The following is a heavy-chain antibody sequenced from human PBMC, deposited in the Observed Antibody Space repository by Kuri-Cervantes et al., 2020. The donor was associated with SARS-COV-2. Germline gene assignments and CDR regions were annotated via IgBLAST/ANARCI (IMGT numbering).Heavy chain of an antibody. CDR1: GFTFSSYS. D-gene: IGHD3-9*01. CDR2: ISSSSSYI. J-gene: IGHJ6*02. Sequence: GGSLRLSCAASGFTFSSYSMNWVRQAPGKGLEWVSSISSSSSYIYYADSVKGRFTISRDNAKNSLYLQMNSLRAEDTAVYYCARDLGILTGYYSHDYHYYGMDVWGQGTTVTVSS. CDR3: ARDLGILTGYYSHDYHYYGMDV. V-gene: IGHV3-21*01.